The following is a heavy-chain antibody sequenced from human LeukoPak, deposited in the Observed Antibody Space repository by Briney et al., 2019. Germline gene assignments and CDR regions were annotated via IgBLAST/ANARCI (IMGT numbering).Heavy chain of an antibody. CDR3: ARARSTNSWNGENLFDP. V-gene: IGHV3-48*03. Sequence: GGSLRLSCVVSEFTFSSYDMNWVRQSPGKGLEWISYISSCGSIIYYADSVKGRFTISRDNAKNSLYLQMNSLRGEDTAFYYCARARSTNSWNGENLFDPWGQGTLVTV. CDR2: ISSCGSII. J-gene: IGHJ5*02. D-gene: IGHD1-1*01. CDR1: EFTFSSYD.